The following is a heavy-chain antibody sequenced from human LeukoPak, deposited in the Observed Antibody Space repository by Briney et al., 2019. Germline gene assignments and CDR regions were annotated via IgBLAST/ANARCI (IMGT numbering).Heavy chain of an antibody. CDR2: ISYDGSNK. J-gene: IGHJ6*04. Sequence: GGSLRLSCAASGLTFSRYWMSWVRQAPGKGLEWVAVISYDGSNKYYADSVKGRFTISRDNSKNTLYLQMNSLRAEDTAVYYCARGPTMKMDVWGKGTTVTVSS. CDR3: ARGPTMKMDV. V-gene: IGHV3-30*03. CDR1: GLTFSRYW. D-gene: IGHD3-22*01.